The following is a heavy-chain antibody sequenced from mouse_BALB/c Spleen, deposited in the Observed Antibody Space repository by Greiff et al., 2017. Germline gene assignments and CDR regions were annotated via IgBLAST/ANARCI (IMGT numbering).Heavy chain of an antibody. J-gene: IGHJ4*01. Sequence: VQLQQPGAELVKPGASVTLSCKASGYTFTSYWMHWVKQRPGQGLEWIGEINPSNGRTNYNEKFKSKATLTVDKSSSTAYMQLSSLTSEDSAVYYCARDSSGYDNYGMDYWGQGTRVTVAA. D-gene: IGHD3-2*01. CDR1: GYTFTSYW. V-gene: IGHV1S81*02. CDR3: ARDSSGYDNYGMDY. CDR2: INPSNGRT.